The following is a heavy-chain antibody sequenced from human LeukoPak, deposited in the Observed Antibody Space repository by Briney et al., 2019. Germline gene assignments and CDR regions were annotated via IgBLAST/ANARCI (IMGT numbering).Heavy chain of an antibody. V-gene: IGHV1-69*05. CDR2: IIPIFGTA. Sequence: SVKVSCKASGGTFSSYAISWVRQAPGQGLEWMGGIIPIFGTANYAQKFQGRVTITTDESTSTAYMELSSLRSEDTAVYYCAGPRGVVVVSPKTRYYGMDVWGQGTTVTVSS. CDR3: AGPRGVVVVSPKTRYYGMDV. D-gene: IGHD2-2*01. J-gene: IGHJ6*02. CDR1: GGTFSSYA.